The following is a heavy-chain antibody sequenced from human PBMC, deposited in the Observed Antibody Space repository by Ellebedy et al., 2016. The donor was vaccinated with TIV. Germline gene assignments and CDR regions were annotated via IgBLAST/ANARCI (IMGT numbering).Heavy chain of an antibody. Sequence: MPSETLSLTCTVSGGSISPYYWRWVRQSPGKGLEWIGFISETGSTNYSPSLEGRVTLSADTSKNQFSLNLTAVTAADTAVYYCARRLRVLLRTDYFFYMDVWGKGTTAIVSS. J-gene: IGHJ6*03. CDR3: ARRLRVLLRTDYFFYMDV. V-gene: IGHV4-59*01. D-gene: IGHD1-26*01. CDR2: ISETGST. CDR1: GGSISPYY.